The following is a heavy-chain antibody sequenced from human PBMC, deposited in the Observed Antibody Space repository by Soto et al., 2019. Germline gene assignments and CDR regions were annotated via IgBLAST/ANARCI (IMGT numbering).Heavy chain of an antibody. D-gene: IGHD3-3*01. J-gene: IGHJ5*02. V-gene: IGHV1-18*01. Sequence: ASVKVSCKASGYTFTSYGISWVRQAPGQGLEWMGWISAYNGNTNYAQKLQGRVTMTTDTSTSTAYMELRSLRSDDTAVYYCAREDTIFGVVSYWFDPWGQGNLVTVSS. CDR1: GYTFTSYG. CDR3: AREDTIFGVVSYWFDP. CDR2: ISAYNGNT.